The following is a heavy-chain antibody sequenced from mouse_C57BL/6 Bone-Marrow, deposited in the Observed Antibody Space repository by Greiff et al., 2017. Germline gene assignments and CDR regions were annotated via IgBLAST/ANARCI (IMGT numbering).Heavy chain of an antibody. CDR1: GFSLTSYG. D-gene: IGHD2-12*01. J-gene: IGHJ3*01. CDR3: ARKAYYSYYWFAY. Sequence: QVQLQQSGPGLVQPSQSLSITCTVSGFSLTSYGVHWVRQSPGKGLEWLGVIWSGGSTDYNAAFISRLSISKDNSKSQVFFKMNSLQADDTAIYYCARKAYYSYYWFAYWGQGTLVTVSA. V-gene: IGHV2-2*01. CDR2: IWSGGST.